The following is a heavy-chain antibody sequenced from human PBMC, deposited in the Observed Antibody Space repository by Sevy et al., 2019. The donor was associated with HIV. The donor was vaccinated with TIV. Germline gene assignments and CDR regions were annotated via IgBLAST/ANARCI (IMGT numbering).Heavy chain of an antibody. D-gene: IGHD5-18*01. J-gene: IGHJ4*02. CDR3: ARSSVDTAMVAFDY. CDR1: GGSFSGYY. CDR2: INHSGST. V-gene: IGHV4-34*01. Sequence: SETLSLTCAVYGGSFSGYYWSWIRQPPGKGLEWIGEINHSGSTNYNPSLKSRVTISVDTSKNQFSLKLSSVTAADKAVYYCARSSVDTAMVAFDYWGQGTLVTVSS.